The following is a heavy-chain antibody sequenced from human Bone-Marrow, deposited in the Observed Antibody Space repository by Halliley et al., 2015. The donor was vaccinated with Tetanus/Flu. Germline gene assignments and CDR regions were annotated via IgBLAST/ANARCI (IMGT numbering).Heavy chain of an antibody. Sequence: IYSSGYTNYNPSLKSRVTISVDTSKNQISLKLSSVTAADTAVYFCARSFDGFSYGYGYYFDYWGQGTPVTVSS. CDR2: IYSSGYT. J-gene: IGHJ4*02. CDR3: ARSFDGFSYGYGYYFDY. D-gene: IGHD5-18*01. V-gene: IGHV4-59*01.